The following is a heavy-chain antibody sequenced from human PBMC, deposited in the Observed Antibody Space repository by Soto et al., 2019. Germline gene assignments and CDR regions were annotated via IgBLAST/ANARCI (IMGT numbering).Heavy chain of an antibody. J-gene: IGHJ6*04. D-gene: IGHD4-17*01. CDR3: ASSLIDSELRWIMDV. CDR1: GFTVNSNY. Sequence: EVQLVESGGGLIQPGGSLRLSCAVSGFTVNSNYISWVRQAPGKGLEWVSVIYSGGNIYYADSVMGRFTISRDNSKNTLYLQMNSLRAEDTAVYYCASSLIDSELRWIMDVWGKGTTVTVSA. CDR2: IYSGGNI. V-gene: IGHV3-53*01.